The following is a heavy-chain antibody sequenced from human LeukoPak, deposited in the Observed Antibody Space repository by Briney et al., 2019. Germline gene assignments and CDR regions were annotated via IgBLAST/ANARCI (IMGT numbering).Heavy chain of an antibody. J-gene: IGHJ4*02. Sequence: ASVKVSCKASGYTFTGYYMHWVRQAPGQGLEWMGWINPNSGGTNYAQKFQGRVTMTRDTSISTAYMALSRLRSDDTAVYYCARVSSVLLWFPPPAFDYWGQGTLVTVSS. CDR1: GYTFTGYY. V-gene: IGHV1-2*02. D-gene: IGHD3-10*01. CDR2: INPNSGGT. CDR3: ARVSSVLLWFPPPAFDY.